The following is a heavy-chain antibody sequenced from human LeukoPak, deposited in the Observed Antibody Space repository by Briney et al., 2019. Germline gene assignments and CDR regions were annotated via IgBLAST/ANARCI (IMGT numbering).Heavy chain of an antibody. CDR1: GVSISSSNW. CDR3: ASYGSGRTYFDH. D-gene: IGHD6-19*01. Sequence: SGTLSLTCTVSGVSISSSNWWGWARPPPGKGLEWIGEIYHSGTTNYSPSLKSRVTISVDKSKNQFSLKLSSVTAADTAVYYCASYGSGRTYFDHGGQGTLVTVS. CDR2: IYHSGTT. V-gene: IGHV4-4*02. J-gene: IGHJ4*01.